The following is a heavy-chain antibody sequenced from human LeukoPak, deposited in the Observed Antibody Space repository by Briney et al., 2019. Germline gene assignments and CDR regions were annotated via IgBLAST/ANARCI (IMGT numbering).Heavy chain of an antibody. CDR1: GFTFSSYA. CDR2: ISGSGGST. D-gene: IGHD5-12*01. CDR3: AKGGIVVTIPFDY. J-gene: IGHJ4*02. Sequence: GRSLRLSCAASGFTFSSYAMSWVRQAPGKGLEWVSAISGSGGSTYYADSVKGRFTISRDNSKNTLYLQMNSLRAEDTAVYYCAKGGIVVTIPFDYWGQGTLVTVSS. V-gene: IGHV3-23*01.